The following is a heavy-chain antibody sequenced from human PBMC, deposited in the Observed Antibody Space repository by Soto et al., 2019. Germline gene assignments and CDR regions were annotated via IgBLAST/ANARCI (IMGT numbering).Heavy chain of an antibody. CDR1: GFTFSNAW. Sequence: GGSLRLSCAASGFTFSNAWMSWVRQAPGKGLEWVGRIKSKTDGGTTDYAAPVKGRFTTSRDDSKNTLYLQMNSLKTEDTAVYYCTTDRPWLVRRHGWFDPWGQGTLVTVSS. CDR3: TTDRPWLVRRHGWFDP. CDR2: IKSKTDGGTT. V-gene: IGHV3-15*01. D-gene: IGHD6-19*01. J-gene: IGHJ5*02.